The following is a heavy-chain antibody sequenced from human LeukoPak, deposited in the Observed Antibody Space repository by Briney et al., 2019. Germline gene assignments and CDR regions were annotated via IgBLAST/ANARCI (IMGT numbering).Heavy chain of an antibody. CDR2: IYTSGST. D-gene: IGHD6-19*01. J-gene: IGHJ4*02. CDR1: GGSISSYY. CDR3: ARAAVAGLKVYYFDY. Sequence: SETLSLTCTVSGGSISSYYWSWIRQPAGKGLEWIGRIYTSGSTNYNPSLKSRVTISVDTSKNQFSLKLSSVTAADTAVYYCARAAVAGLKVYYFDYWGQGTLVTVSS. V-gene: IGHV4-4*07.